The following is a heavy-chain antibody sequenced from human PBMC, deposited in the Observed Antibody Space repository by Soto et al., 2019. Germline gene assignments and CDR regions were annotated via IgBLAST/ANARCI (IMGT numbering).Heavy chain of an antibody. CDR2: IYYSGST. CDR1: GGSVCSGSYY. CDR3: ARDSRNYYYGMDV. V-gene: IGHV4-61*01. Sequence: SETLSLTCTVSGGSVCSGSYYWSWIRQPPGKGLEWIGYIYYSGSTNYNPSLKSRVTISVDTSKNQFSLKLSSVTAADTAVYYCARDSRNYYYGMDVWGQGTTVTVSS. J-gene: IGHJ6*02.